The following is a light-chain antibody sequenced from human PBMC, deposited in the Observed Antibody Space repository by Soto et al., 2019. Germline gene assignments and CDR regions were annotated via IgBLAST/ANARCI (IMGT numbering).Light chain of an antibody. Sequence: EVVLTQSPGTVSLSPGERVTLSCRASQSVISNYLAWYQQRPGQAPRLLIYAASSRATGIPDRFSGSGSGTDFTLRLSRLEPEDFEVYYCQQYGSALTWTVGQGTKVE. CDR1: QSVISNY. J-gene: IGKJ1*01. V-gene: IGKV3-20*01. CDR2: AAS. CDR3: QQYGSALTWT.